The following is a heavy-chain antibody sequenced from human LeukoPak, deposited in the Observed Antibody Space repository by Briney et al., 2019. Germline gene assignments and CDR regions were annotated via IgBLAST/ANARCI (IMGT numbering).Heavy chain of an antibody. J-gene: IGHJ5*02. V-gene: IGHV3-30*09. D-gene: IGHD1-26*01. Sequence: AGSLCLSCAASGFTFSNYSMHWVRQAPGKGLEWVAVISYDGSSEFYPYSVMGRFAISRDNSNNMFYLQMNSLRGEDAAVYYCASTNYRGGSTGYNWFDRWRQGTLVTVSS. CDR1: GFTFSNYS. CDR3: ASTNYRGGSTGYNWFDR. CDR2: ISYDGSSE.